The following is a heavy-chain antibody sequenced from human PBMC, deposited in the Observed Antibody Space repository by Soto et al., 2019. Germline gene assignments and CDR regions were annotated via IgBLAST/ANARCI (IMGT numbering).Heavy chain of an antibody. CDR1: GYTFTSYY. CDR3: AREWAMITFGGAHDAFDI. Sequence: ASVKVSCKASGYTFTSYYMHWVRQAPGQGLEWMGIINPSGGSTSYAQKFQGRVTMTRDTSTSTVYMELSSLRSEDTAVYYCAREWAMITFGGAHDAFDIWGQGTMVTVSS. CDR2: INPSGGST. D-gene: IGHD3-16*01. J-gene: IGHJ3*02. V-gene: IGHV1-46*01.